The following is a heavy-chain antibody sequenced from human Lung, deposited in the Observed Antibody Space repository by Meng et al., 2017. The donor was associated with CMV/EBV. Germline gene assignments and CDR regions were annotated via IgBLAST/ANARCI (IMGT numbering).Heavy chain of an antibody. D-gene: IGHD5-24*01. J-gene: IGHJ4*02. V-gene: IGHV1-8*01. CDR1: GYTFGNYD. CDR3: ARGSFRDGYNRPLGY. CDR2: LNPKSGNT. Sequence: ASXXVSXKASGYTFGNYDINWVRQATGQGLEWMAWLNPKSGNTGYAQRFQGRMNMTVDTSINTVYMDLSGLRSEDTAVYYCARGSFRDGYNRPLGYWGQGTLVTVSS.